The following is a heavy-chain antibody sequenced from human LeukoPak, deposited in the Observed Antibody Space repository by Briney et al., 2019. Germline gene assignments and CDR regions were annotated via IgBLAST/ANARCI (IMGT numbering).Heavy chain of an antibody. Sequence: ASVKVSCKVSGYTLTELSMHWVRQAPGKGLEWMGGFDPEDGETIYAQKFQGRVTMTEDTSTDTAYMELSSLRSEDTAVYYCATGVFDRSMVRGVNAAFDIWGQGTMVTVSS. CDR3: ATGVFDRSMVRGVNAAFDI. CDR2: FDPEDGET. CDR1: GYTLTELS. J-gene: IGHJ3*02. D-gene: IGHD3-10*01. V-gene: IGHV1-24*01.